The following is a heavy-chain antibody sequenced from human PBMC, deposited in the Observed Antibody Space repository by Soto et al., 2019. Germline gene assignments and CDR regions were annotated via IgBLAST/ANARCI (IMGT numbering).Heavy chain of an antibody. J-gene: IGHJ5*02. Sequence: GGSLRLSCAASGFTFSSYWMSWVRQAPGKGLEWVANIKQDGSEKYYVDSVKGRFTISRDNAKDTLYLQMYSLRAEDTASYFCVKEKDGTSWGQGTLVTVSS. CDR3: VKEKDGTS. V-gene: IGHV3-7*03. CDR1: GFTFSSYW. CDR2: IKQDGSEK.